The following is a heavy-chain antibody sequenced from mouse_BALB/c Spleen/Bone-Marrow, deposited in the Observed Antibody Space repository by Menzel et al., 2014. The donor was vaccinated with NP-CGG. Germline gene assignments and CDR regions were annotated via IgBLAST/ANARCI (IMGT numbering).Heavy chain of an antibody. D-gene: IGHD4-1*01. CDR2: ITKGGGST. V-gene: IGHV5-12*02. CDR1: GFTFSDYY. J-gene: IGHJ4*01. Sequence: DVQLQESGGGLVQPGGSLKLSCATSGFTFSDYYMYWVRQTPEKRLEWVAYITKGGGSTYYPDIVKGRFTISRDNAKNTLYLQMSRLKSEDTAMYYCARQLAYAMDYWGKGTSVTVSS. CDR3: ARQLAYAMDY.